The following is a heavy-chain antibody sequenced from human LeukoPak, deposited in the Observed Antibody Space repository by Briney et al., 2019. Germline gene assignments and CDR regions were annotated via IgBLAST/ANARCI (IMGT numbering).Heavy chain of an antibody. CDR2: IYPGDSNT. J-gene: IGHJ5*02. Sequence: GGSLKISCKGSGSGFTSYWIGWVRQMPGKGLEWMGIIYPGDSNTRYSPSSQGQVTISADKTISTAYLQWSSLKASDTAMYFSARRGKTNWFDPWGQGALVTVSS. CDR1: GSGFTSYW. V-gene: IGHV5-51*01. CDR3: ARRGKTNWFDP.